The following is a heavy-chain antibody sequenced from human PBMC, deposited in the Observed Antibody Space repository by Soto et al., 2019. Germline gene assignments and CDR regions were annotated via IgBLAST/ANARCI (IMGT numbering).Heavy chain of an antibody. CDR1: GGTFSNYA. CDR2: IIPIFGSA. J-gene: IGHJ5*02. V-gene: IGHV1-69*15. CDR3: SKDGGKDSCFGNWFDP. Sequence: QVQLVQSGAEVKKPGSSVKVSCKASGGTFSNYAITWVRQAPGQRLEWLGRIIPIFGSANYAQKFQGRVTITADESTTTAYMELSSLRSDDTAVYYCSKDGGKDSCFGNWFDPWGQGTLVTVSS. D-gene: IGHD2-15*01.